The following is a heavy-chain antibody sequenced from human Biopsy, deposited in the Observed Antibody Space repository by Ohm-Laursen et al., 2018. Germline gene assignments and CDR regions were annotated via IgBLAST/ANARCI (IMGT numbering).Heavy chain of an antibody. Sequence: VSSVKVSCKASGYTFTDSYMHWVRQAPGQGLEWMEWINPNSGGTNYAQKFQGRVTMTRDTSMSTAYMELNRLRSDDTAVYYCARGGLNYWYFDLWGRGTLVTVSS. CDR1: GYTFTDSY. J-gene: IGHJ2*01. D-gene: IGHD1-26*01. CDR3: ARGGLNYWYFDL. V-gene: IGHV1-2*02. CDR2: INPNSGGT.